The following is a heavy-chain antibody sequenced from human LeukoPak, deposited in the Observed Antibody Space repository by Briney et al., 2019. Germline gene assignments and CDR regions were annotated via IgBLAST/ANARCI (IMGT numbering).Heavy chain of an antibody. CDR3: ARGEQLVSPFDY. Sequence: GGDLRLYCAAAGFTFSSYAMHWVRQAPRKGLEWVAVISYDGSNKYYADSVKGRFTISRDDSKNTLYLQMNSLRAEDTAVYYCARGEQLVSPFDYWGQGTLVTVSS. J-gene: IGHJ4*02. CDR1: GFTFSSYA. D-gene: IGHD6-13*01. V-gene: IGHV3-30-3*01. CDR2: ISYDGSNK.